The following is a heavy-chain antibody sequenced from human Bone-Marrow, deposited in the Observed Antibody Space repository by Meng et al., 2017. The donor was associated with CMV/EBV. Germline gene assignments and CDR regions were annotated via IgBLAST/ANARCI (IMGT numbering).Heavy chain of an antibody. CDR3: ARDSTHQRGDSYGDDAFDI. CDR2: ISSSGNCM. D-gene: IGHD5-18*01. J-gene: IGHJ3*02. CDR1: GFSVSDYY. Sequence: GGSLRLSCAASGFSVSDYYMNWIRQAPGKGPGWISYISSSGNCMRYVDSVKGRFTISRDKAKNSLHLQMNNPRAEDTSVYYRARDSTHQRGDSYGDDAFDIWGQGTMVTVSS. V-gene: IGHV3-11*01.